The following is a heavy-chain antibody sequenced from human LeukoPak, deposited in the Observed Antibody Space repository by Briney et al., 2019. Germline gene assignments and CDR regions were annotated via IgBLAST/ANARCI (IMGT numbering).Heavy chain of an antibody. CDR3: VRAVHHNFYSDSSGYYGDAFDV. CDR1: GFSIRTYY. V-gene: IGHV3-53*01. CDR2: IYSGGTI. Sequence: GGSLRLSCAASGFSIRTYYMSWVRQVPGKGLEWVSVIYSGGTIRYADSVKGRFTFSRDNFKDTLNLQMNSLRADDTAVYYCVRAVHHNFYSDSSGYYGDAFDVWGKGTVVTVSS. J-gene: IGHJ3*01. D-gene: IGHD3-22*01.